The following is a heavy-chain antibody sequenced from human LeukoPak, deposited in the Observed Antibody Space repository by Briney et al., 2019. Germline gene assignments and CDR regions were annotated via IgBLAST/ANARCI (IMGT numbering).Heavy chain of an antibody. D-gene: IGHD6-13*01. CDR2: INHSGST. V-gene: IGHV4-34*01. CDR1: GGSFSGYY. CDR3: ARRRYSSSPDY. Sequence: PSETLSLTCAVYGGSFSGYYWSWIRQPPGKGLERIGEINHSGSTNYNPSLKSRVTISVDTSKNQFSLKLSSVTAADTAVYYCARRRYSSSPDYWGQGTLVTVSS. J-gene: IGHJ4*02.